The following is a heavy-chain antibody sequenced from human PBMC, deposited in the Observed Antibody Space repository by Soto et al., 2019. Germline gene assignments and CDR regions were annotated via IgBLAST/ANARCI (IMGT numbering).Heavy chain of an antibody. D-gene: IGHD2-8*01. CDR3: ARDRRRYCTNGVCSNFDY. Sequence: EVQLVQSGGGLVKPGGSLRLSCAASGFTFSSYSMNWVRQAPGKGLEWVSSVSSSSSYIYYADSVKGRFTISRDNAKNSLYLQMNSLRAEDTAVYYCARDRRRYCTNGVCSNFDYWGQGTLVTVSS. CDR2: VSSSSSYI. V-gene: IGHV3-21*01. J-gene: IGHJ4*02. CDR1: GFTFSSYS.